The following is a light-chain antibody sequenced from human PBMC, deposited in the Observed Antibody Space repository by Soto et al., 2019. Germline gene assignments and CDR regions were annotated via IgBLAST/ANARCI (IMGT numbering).Light chain of an antibody. Sequence: EIVVTQSPGTLSLSPGERATLSCRASQSVGSSYLTWYQQKPGQAPRLLIYDVSIRATGIPDRFSGSGSGTDFTLTISRLEPEDCAVYYCQQYVSSPFTFGPGTKVDIK. CDR2: DVS. CDR1: QSVGSSY. CDR3: QQYVSSPFT. J-gene: IGKJ3*01. V-gene: IGKV3-20*01.